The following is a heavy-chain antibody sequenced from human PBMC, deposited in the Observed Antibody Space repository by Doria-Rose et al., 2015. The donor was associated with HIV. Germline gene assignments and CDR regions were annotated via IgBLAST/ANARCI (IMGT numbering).Heavy chain of an antibody. J-gene: IGHJ4*02. V-gene: IGHV2-26*01. Sequence: SGPVLVKPTETLTLTCTVSGVSLSSPGMGVSWIRQPPGKALEWLANIFSDDERSYKTSLKSRLTISRGTSKSQVLLTMTDMDPVDTATYYCARIKSSRWYHKYYLDFWGQGTLVIVSA. D-gene: IGHD6-13*01. CDR1: GVSLSSPGMG. CDR3: ARIKSSRWYHKYYLDF. CDR2: IFSDDER.